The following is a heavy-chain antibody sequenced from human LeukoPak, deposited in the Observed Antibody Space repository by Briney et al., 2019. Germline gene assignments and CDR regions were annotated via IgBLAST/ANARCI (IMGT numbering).Heavy chain of an antibody. J-gene: IGHJ6*03. CDR2: IYYSGST. Sequence: KPSETLSLTCTVSGGSISSYYWSWIRQPPGKGLEWIGYIYYSGSTNYNPSLKSRVTMSVDTSKNQFSLKLSSVTAADTAVYYCARDQAYYGSGGYYYYYYMDVWGKGTTVTVSS. V-gene: IGHV4-59*01. D-gene: IGHD3-10*01. CDR3: ARDQAYYGSGGYYYYYYMDV. CDR1: GGSISSYY.